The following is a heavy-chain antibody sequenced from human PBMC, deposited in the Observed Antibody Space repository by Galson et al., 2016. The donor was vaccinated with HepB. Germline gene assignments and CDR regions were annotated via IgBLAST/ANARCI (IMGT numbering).Heavy chain of an antibody. CDR2: ISSSGSTI. D-gene: IGHD5-24*01. CDR1: GFTFSNVW. Sequence: SLRLSCAASGFTFSNVWMNWVRQAPGKGLEWVSYISSSGSTIYYADSVKGRFTISRDNAKNSLFLQVNSLRDEDTAIYYCTRDSDGWRTNQYFFDYWGQGT. CDR3: TRDSDGWRTNQYFFDY. J-gene: IGHJ4*02. V-gene: IGHV3-48*02.